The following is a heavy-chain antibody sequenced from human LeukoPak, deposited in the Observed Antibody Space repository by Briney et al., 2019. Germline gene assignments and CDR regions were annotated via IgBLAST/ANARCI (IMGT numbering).Heavy chain of an antibody. D-gene: IGHD1-14*01. Sequence: SVKVSCKASEGTFSSYATSWGQKAPGQGLEWMGGIIPIFGTANYAQKFQGRVTITTDESTSTAYMELSSLRSEDTAVYYCARAGSFDRRYFDYWGQGTLVTVSS. V-gene: IGHV1-69*05. CDR1: EGTFSSYA. CDR3: ARAGSFDRRYFDY. J-gene: IGHJ4*02. CDR2: IIPIFGTA.